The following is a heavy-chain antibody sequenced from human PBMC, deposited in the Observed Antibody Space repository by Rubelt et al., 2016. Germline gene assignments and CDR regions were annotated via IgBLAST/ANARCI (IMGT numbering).Heavy chain of an antibody. CDR2: IDGGGGST. V-gene: IGHV3-23*01. Sequence: EVQLLESGGGLVQPGGSLRLSCAASGFTFSNYAMSWVRQAPGKGLEWVSTIDGGGGSTYYAESVKGRLTISRDNSKNTLYLQMKNLRAEDTAVYYCAKEKSGSYPYYFDYWGQGTLVTVSS. CDR1: GFTFSNYA. D-gene: IGHD1-26*01. CDR3: AKEKSGSYPYYFDY. J-gene: IGHJ4*02.